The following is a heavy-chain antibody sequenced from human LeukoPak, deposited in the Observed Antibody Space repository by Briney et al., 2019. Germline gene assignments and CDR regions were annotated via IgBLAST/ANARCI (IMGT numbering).Heavy chain of an antibody. CDR1: GYSFTSYW. D-gene: IGHD3-3*01. V-gene: IGHV5-51*01. CDR3: ARHSAGNTNFWSGYYSYYYYMDV. J-gene: IGHJ6*03. CDR2: IYPGDSDT. Sequence: GESLKISCKGSGYSFTSYWIGWVRQMPGKGLEWMGIIYPGDSDTRHSPSFQGQVTISADKSISTAYLQWSSLKASDTAMYYCARHSAGNTNFWSGYYSYYYYMDVWGKGTTVTVSS.